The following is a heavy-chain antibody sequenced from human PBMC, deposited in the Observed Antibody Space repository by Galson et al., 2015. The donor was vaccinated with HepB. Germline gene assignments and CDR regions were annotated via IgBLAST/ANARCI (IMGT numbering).Heavy chain of an antibody. Sequence: SLRLSCAASGFTFDDYAMHWVRHAPGKGLEWVSGISWNSGSIGYADSVKGRFTISRDNAKNSLYLQMNSLRAEDTALYYCAKDIGGDMGFDYWGQGTLVTVSS. J-gene: IGHJ4*02. CDR2: ISWNSGSI. CDR3: AKDIGGDMGFDY. D-gene: IGHD3-16*01. CDR1: GFTFDDYA. V-gene: IGHV3-9*01.